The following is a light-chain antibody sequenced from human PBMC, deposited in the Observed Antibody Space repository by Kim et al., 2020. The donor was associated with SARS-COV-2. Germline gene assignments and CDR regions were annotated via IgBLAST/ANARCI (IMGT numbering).Light chain of an antibody. Sequence: APRTCRASQTVSRSDLARIDLAWYKQKSGQAPRLPIYGASMRATGIPDRVSGSVSGTDFTLTISRLEPDDVAVYYCHKYGSSPLTFCGGTKVDIK. CDR1: QTVSRSD. CDR3: HKYGSSPLT. V-gene: IGKV3-20*01. CDR2: GAS. J-gene: IGKJ4*01.